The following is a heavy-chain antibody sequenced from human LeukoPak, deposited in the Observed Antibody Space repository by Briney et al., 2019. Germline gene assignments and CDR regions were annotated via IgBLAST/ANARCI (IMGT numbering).Heavy chain of an antibody. Sequence: ASVRVSCKASGYTFTSYDINWVRQATGQGLEWVGWMNPNSGNTGYAQKFQGRVTMTRNTSISTAYMELSSLRSEDTAVYYCARRYCSGGSCYGRQRGYWFDPWGQGTLVTVSS. CDR3: ARRYCSGGSCYGRQRGYWFDP. CDR2: MNPNSGNT. V-gene: IGHV1-8*01. D-gene: IGHD2-15*01. CDR1: GYTFTSYD. J-gene: IGHJ5*02.